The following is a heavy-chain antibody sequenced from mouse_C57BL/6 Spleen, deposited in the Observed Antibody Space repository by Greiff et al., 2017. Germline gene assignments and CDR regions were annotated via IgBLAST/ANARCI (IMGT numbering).Heavy chain of an antibody. V-gene: IGHV5-17*01. Sequence: EVMLVESGGGLVKPGGSLKLSCAASGFTFSDYGMHWARQAPEKGLEWVAYISSGSSTIYYADTVKGRFTISRDNAKNTLFLQMTSLRSEDTAMYYCARDGSSKPLMDYWGQGTSVTVSS. CDR1: GFTFSDYG. CDR2: ISSGSSTI. J-gene: IGHJ4*01. D-gene: IGHD1-1*01. CDR3: ARDGSSKPLMDY.